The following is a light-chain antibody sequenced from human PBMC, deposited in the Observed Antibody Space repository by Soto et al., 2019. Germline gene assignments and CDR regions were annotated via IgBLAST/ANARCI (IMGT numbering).Light chain of an antibody. CDR2: DVN. CDR3: TSCTTRTTMI. Sequence: QSALTQPASVSGSPGQSITISCTGTSSDIGAYNFVSWYQQHPGKAPKLMLYDVNIRPSGVSNRFSGSKSSNTASLTISGPQDEDEANYYSTSCTTRTTMIFVEGTKLTVL. CDR1: SSDIGAYNF. J-gene: IGLJ2*01. V-gene: IGLV2-14*03.